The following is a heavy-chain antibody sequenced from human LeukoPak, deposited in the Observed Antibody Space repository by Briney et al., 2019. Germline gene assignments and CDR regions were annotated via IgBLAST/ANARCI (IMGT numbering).Heavy chain of an antibody. V-gene: IGHV1-2*04. D-gene: IGHD3-3*01. CDR3: ARAGITIFGVHSGWFDP. CDR2: INPNSGGT. CDR1: GYTFTGYY. J-gene: IGHJ5*02. Sequence: GASVKVSCKASGYTFTGYYMHWVRQAPGQGLEWMGWINPNSGGTNYAQKFQGWVTMTRDTSISTAYMELSRLRSDDTAVYYCARAGITIFGVHSGWFDPWGQGTLVTVSS.